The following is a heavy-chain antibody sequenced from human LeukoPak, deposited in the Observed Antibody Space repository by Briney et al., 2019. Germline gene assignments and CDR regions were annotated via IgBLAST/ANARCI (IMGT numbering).Heavy chain of an antibody. D-gene: IGHD6-19*01. V-gene: IGHV3-11*04. CDR2: ISSSGSTI. CDR3: ARESSIAVAGKGPDAFDI. J-gene: IGHJ3*02. CDR1: GFTFSDYY. Sequence: GGSLRLSCAVSGFTFSDYYMSWIRQAPGKGLEWVSYISSSGSTIYYADSVKGRFTISRDNSKNTLYLQMNSLRAEDTAVYYCARESSIAVAGKGPDAFDIWGQGTMVTVSS.